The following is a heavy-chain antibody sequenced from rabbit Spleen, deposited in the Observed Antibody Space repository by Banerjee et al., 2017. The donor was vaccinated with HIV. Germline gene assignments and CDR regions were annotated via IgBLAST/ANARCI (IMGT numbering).Heavy chain of an antibody. CDR3: ARDTGTSFSPYGMDL. Sequence: QSLEESGGGLVKPGASLTLTCKASGFSFNSGYDMCWVRQAPGKGLEWIACIYAGSSDSTYSATWAKGRFTLSKTSSTTVTLQMTSLTVADTATYFCARDTGTSFSPYGMDLWGPGTLVTVS. V-gene: IGHV1S40*01. CDR1: GFSFNSGYD. J-gene: IGHJ6*01. CDR2: IYAGSSDST. D-gene: IGHD7-1*01.